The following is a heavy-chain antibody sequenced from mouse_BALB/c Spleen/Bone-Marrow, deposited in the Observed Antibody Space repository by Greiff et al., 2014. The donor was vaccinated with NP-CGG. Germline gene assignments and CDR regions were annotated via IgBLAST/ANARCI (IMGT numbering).Heavy chain of an antibody. CDR2: INPYNDVT. V-gene: IGHV1-14*01. J-gene: IGHJ1*01. D-gene: IGHD1-1*02. Sequence: EVQLVESGPELVKPGASVKMSCKTSGYRFTTYVMHWVKQKPGQGLEWIGYINPYNDVTNYNEKFKGKATLTSDKSSSTSYMELSSVTSEDSAVYYCARNYGHWYFDVWGAGTTVTVSS. CDR1: GYRFTTYV. CDR3: ARNYGHWYFDV.